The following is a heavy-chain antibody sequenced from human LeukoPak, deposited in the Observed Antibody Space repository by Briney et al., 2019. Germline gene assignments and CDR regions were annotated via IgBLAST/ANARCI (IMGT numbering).Heavy chain of an antibody. V-gene: IGHV3-53*01. CDR2: IYSGGST. J-gene: IGHJ4*02. D-gene: IGHD3-22*01. CDR3: ASPPGYYDTSGYIVY. CDR1: GFTVSSNY. Sequence: PGGSLRLSCAASGFTVSSNYMSWVRQAPGKGLEWVSVIYSGGSTYYADSVKGRFTISRDNAKNSLYLQMNSLRAEDTAVYYCASPPGYYDTSGYIVYWGQGTLVTVSS.